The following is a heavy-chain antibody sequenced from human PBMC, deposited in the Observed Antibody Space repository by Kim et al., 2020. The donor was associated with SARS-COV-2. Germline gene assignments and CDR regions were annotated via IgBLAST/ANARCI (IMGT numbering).Heavy chain of an antibody. D-gene: IGHD2-2*01. CDR2: IYYSGST. Sequence: SETLSLTCIVSVGSISSTSYYWGWIRQPPGKGLEWIGTIYYSGSTYYNPSLKSRVTISVDTSNNQFSLKLSSVTAADTAVYYCARYCSTTSCYGAMDVWQRDHGHRLL. J-gene: IGHJ6*04. CDR3: ARYCSTTSCYGAMDV. CDR1: VGSISSTSYY. V-gene: IGHV4-39*01.